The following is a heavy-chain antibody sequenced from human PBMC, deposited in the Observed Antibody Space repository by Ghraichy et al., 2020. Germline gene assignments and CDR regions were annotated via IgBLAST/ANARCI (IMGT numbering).Heavy chain of an antibody. V-gene: IGHV3-53*01. CDR2: IYSGGST. CDR1: GFTVSSNY. CDR3: AREDSYGWGAFDI. D-gene: IGHD5-18*01. J-gene: IGHJ3*02. Sequence: GGSLRLSCAASGFTVSSNYMSWVRQAPGKGLEWVSVIYSGGSTYYADSVKGRFTISRDNSKNTLYLQMNSLGAEDTAVYYCAREDSYGWGAFDIWGQGTMVTVSS.